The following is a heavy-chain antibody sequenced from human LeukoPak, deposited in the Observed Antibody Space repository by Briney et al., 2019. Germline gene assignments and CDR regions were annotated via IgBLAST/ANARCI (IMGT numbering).Heavy chain of an antibody. V-gene: IGHV1-24*01. Sequence: ASVKVSCKVSGHTLTELSMHWVRQAPGKGLEWMGGFDPEDGETIYAQKFQGRVTMTEDTSTDTAYMVLSSLRSEDTAVYYCATAYYDMLTGYRHWYFDLWGRGTLVTVSS. D-gene: IGHD3-9*01. J-gene: IGHJ2*01. CDR2: FDPEDGET. CDR3: ATAYYDMLTGYRHWYFDL. CDR1: GHTLTELS.